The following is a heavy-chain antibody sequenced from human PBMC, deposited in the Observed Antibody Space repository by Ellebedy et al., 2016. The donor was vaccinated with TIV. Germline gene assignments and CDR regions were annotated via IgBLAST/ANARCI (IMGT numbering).Heavy chain of an antibody. V-gene: IGHV3-23*01. CDR1: GFTFSSYA. CDR3: AKEGGGSYGY. Sequence: GESLKISXAASGFTFSSYAMSWVRQAPGKGLEWVSAISGSGGSTYYADSVKGRFTISRDNSKNTLYLQMNSLRAEDTAVYYCAKEGGGSYGYWGQGTLVTVSS. D-gene: IGHD1-26*01. CDR2: ISGSGGST. J-gene: IGHJ4*02.